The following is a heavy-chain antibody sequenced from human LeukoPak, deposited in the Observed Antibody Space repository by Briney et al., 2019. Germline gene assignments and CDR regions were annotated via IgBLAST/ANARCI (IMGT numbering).Heavy chain of an antibody. CDR1: GFTFDDYA. V-gene: IGHV3-9*01. CDR2: ISWNSGSI. J-gene: IGHJ4*02. Sequence: PGRSLSLSCAASGFTFDDYAMHWVRQAPGKGLEWVSGISWNSGSIGYADSVKGRFTISRDNAKNSLYLQMNSLRAEDTALYYCAKLAIFGAQMGPFDYWGQGTLVTVSS. CDR3: AKLAIFGAQMGPFDY. D-gene: IGHD3-3*01.